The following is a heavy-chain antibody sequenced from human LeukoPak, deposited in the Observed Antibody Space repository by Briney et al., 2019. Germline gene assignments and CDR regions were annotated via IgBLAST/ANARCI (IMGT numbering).Heavy chain of an antibody. CDR2: IYHSGST. J-gene: IGHJ4*02. CDR3: ARLGEGYCSSTSCYHFDY. V-gene: IGHV4-30-2*01. D-gene: IGHD2-2*01. CDR1: GGSISSGGYY. Sequence: SQTLSLTCTVSGGSISSGGYYWSWIRQPPGKGLEWIGYIYHSGSTYYNPSLKSRVTISVDRSKNQFSLKLSSVTAADTAVYYCARLGEGYCSSTSCYHFDYWGQGTLVTVSS.